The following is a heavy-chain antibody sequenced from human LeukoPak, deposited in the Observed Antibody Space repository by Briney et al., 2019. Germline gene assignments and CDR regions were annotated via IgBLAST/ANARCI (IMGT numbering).Heavy chain of an antibody. CDR1: GFTFDDYA. D-gene: IGHD3-10*01. V-gene: IGHV3-9*01. J-gene: IGHJ2*01. CDR3: AKGGHYYGSGSYYWYFDL. Sequence: PGRSLRLSCAASGFTFDDYAMHWVRQAPGKGLEWVSGISWNSGSIGYADSVKGRFTISRDNAKNPLYLQMNSLRAEDTALYYCAKGGHYYGSGSYYWYFDLWGRGTLVTVSS. CDR2: ISWNSGSI.